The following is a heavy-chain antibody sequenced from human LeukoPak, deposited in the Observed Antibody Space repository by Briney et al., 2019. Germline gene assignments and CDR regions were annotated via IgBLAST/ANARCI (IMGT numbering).Heavy chain of an antibody. D-gene: IGHD3-10*01. V-gene: IGHV3-21*01. CDR3: ARDRSPGNFDY. CDR1: GFTFSSYS. J-gene: IGHJ4*02. CDR2: ISSSSTYI. Sequence: GGSLRLSCAASGFTFSSYSMNWVRQAPGKGLEWVSSISSSSTYIYYADSVGGRFTISRDNAKNSLYLQMNSLRAEDTAVYYCARDRSPGNFDYWGQGTLVTVSS.